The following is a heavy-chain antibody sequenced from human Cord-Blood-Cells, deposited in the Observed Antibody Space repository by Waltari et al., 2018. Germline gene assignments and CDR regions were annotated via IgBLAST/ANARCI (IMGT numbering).Heavy chain of an antibody. J-gene: IGHJ6*02. CDR2: SSDYNGNP. Sequence: QVQLVQSGAEVKKPGASVKVSCKASGYTFTSYGISWVRQAPGQGLEWMGWSSDYNGNPNEAQKLQGRVTMTTDTSTSTAYMELRSLRSDDTAVYYCARGALVHRYYYYYGMDVWGQGTTVTVSS. V-gene: IGHV1-18*01. CDR3: ARGALVHRYYYYYGMDV. CDR1: GYTFTSYG.